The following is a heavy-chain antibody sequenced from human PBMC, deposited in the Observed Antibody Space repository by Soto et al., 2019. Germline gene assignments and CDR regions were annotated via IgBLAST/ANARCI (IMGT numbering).Heavy chain of an antibody. V-gene: IGHV3-23*01. J-gene: IGHJ4*02. D-gene: IGHD6-13*01. CDR2: VSGSGGST. CDR1: GFSFTTYA. CDR3: AKAASHSITWSGKEWDY. Sequence: EVELLESGGGLVQPGGSLRLSCAASGFSFTTYAMSWVRQAPGKGLEWVSSVSGSGGSTYHADSVKGRFTISRDNSQNTLYLQMNSLRAEDTAVYYCAKAASHSITWSGKEWDYWGQGNLVTVSS.